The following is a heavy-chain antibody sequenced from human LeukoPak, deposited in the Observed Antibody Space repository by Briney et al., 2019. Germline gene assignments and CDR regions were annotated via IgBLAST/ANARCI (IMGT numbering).Heavy chain of an antibody. CDR1: GFTFSSYS. J-gene: IGHJ6*03. V-gene: IGHV3-48*04. D-gene: IGHD6-13*01. Sequence: PGGSLRLSCAASGFTFSSYSMNWVRQAPGKGLEWVSYISSSGSTIYYADSVKGRFTISRDNAKNSLYLQMNSLRAEDTAVYYCARDLGAAARFYYYYYMDVWGKGTTVTVSS. CDR3: ARDLGAAARFYYYYYMDV. CDR2: ISSSGSTI.